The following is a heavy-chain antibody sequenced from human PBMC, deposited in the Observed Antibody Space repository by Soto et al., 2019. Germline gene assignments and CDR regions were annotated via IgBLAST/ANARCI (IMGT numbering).Heavy chain of an antibody. CDR3: ARDATFGTKGGSFDI. CDR1: GFTFSSYS. D-gene: IGHD3-16*01. Sequence: PGGSLRLSCAASGFTFSSYSMNWVRQAPGKGLEWVSSISSSSSYIYYADSVKGRFTISRDNAKNSLYLHMNSLRAEDRAVYYCARDATFGTKGGSFDIWGHGTLVTVSS. CDR2: ISSSSSYI. V-gene: IGHV3-21*01. J-gene: IGHJ3*02.